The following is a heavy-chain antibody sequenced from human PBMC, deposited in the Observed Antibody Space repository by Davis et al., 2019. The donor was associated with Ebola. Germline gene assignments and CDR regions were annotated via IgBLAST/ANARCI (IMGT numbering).Heavy chain of an antibody. CDR3: ATENIGAFDI. CDR1: GYIFTSYG. Sequence: AASVKVSCKASGYIFTSYGISWAPQAPGQGLEWLGWISPYNGNTNYARKPQGRVTMTTDTSTSTAYMELRSLRSDDTAVYYCATENIGAFDIWGQGTMVTVSS. V-gene: IGHV1-18*01. J-gene: IGHJ3*02. CDR2: ISPYNGNT.